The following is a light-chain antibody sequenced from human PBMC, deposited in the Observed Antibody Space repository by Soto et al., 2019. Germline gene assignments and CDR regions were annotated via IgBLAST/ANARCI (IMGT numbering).Light chain of an antibody. CDR3: AAWYDSLNGYV. Sequence: QCVISHPRSACWTPGHRVTISCSGSSSNIGSNTVNWYQQLPGTAPKLLIYSNNQRPSGVPDRFSGSKSGTSASLAISGLQSEDEADYYCAAWYDSLNGYVFGTGTKVTVL. CDR1: SSNIGSNT. CDR2: SNN. J-gene: IGLJ1*01. V-gene: IGLV1-44*01.